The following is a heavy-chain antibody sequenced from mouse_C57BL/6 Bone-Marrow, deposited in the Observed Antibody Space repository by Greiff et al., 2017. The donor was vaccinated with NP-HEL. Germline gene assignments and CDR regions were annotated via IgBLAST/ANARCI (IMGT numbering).Heavy chain of an antibody. CDR1: GYAFSSYW. CDR2: IYPGDGDT. D-gene: IGHD2-4*01. Sequence: RVESGASVKISCKASGYAFSSYWMNWVKQRPGKGLEWIGQIYPGDGDTNYNGKFKGKATLTADKSSSTAYMQLSSLTSEDSAVYFCARRGIYYDYDYAMDYWGQGTSVTVSS. V-gene: IGHV1-80*01. CDR3: ARRGIYYDYDYAMDY. J-gene: IGHJ4*01.